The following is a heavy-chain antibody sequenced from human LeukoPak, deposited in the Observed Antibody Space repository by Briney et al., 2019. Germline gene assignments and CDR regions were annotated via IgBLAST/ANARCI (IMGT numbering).Heavy chain of an antibody. CDR2: IKSKTDGGTT. J-gene: IGHJ4*02. CDR3: TTDWAYDILTGYYNDY. CDR1: GFTFSNAW. D-gene: IGHD3-9*01. V-gene: IGHV3-15*01. Sequence: GGSLRLSCAASGFTFSNAWMSWVRQAPGKGLEWVGRIKSKTDGGTTDYAAPVKGRFTISRDDSENTLYLQMNSLKTEDTAVYYCTTDWAYDILTGYYNDYWGQGTLVTASS.